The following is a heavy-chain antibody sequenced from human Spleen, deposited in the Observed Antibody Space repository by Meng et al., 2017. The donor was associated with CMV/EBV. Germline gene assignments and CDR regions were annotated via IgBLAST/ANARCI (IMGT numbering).Heavy chain of an antibody. J-gene: IGHJ6*02. CDR2: IYYSGST. CDR1: GGSINSGSYY. Sequence: GSLRLSCTVSGGSINSGSYYWSWIRQSPGKGLDWIGYIYYSGSTSYNPSLKSRVTISIDTSRNRFSLKVNSVTAADTAVYYCARGPLDYYYFGMDVWGHGTTVTVSS. CDR3: ARGPLDYYYFGMDV. V-gene: IGHV4-61*01.